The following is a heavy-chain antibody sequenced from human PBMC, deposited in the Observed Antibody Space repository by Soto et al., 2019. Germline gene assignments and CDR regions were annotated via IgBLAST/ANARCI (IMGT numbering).Heavy chain of an antibody. V-gene: IGHV3-23*01. J-gene: IGHJ6*04. CDR2: IGDSGAST. D-gene: IGHD1-26*01. CDR3: ATGVELDV. Sequence: EVLLLESGGGLVQPGGSLRLSCEASGFSFSSFAMNWVRQAPGKGVEWVSAIGDSGASTYYADSVKGRFTIPRDNPRNTLSLQLNSLRADQTAVCYCATGVELDVWGNGTTVTVSS. CDR1: GFSFSSFA.